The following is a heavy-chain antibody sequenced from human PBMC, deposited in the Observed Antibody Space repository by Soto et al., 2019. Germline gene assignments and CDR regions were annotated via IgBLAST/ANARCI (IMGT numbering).Heavy chain of an antibody. CDR3: ARLKVSEYQLLRSYYYYYGMDV. V-gene: IGHV5-10-1*01. CDR1: GYSFTSYW. D-gene: IGHD2-2*01. CDR2: IDPSDSYT. Sequence: PGESLKISCKGSGYSFTSYWISGVRQMPGKGLEWMGRIDPSDSYTNYSPSFQGHVTISADKSISTAYLQWSSLKASDTAMYYCARLKVSEYQLLRSYYYYYGMDVWGQGTTVTVSS. J-gene: IGHJ6*02.